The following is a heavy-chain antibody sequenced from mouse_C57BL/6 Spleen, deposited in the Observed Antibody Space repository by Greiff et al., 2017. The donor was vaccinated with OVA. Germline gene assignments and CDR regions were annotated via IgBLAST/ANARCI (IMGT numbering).Heavy chain of an antibody. J-gene: IGHJ4*01. CDR1: GYTFTDYY. D-gene: IGHD2-3*01. V-gene: IGHV1-19*01. CDR3: ARNRDGYLHYYAMDY. CDR2: INPYNGGT. Sequence: EVKLMESGPVLVKPGASVKMSCKASGYTFTDYYMNWVKQSHGKSLEWIGVINPYNGGTSYNQKFKGKATLTVDKSSSTAYMELNSLTSEDSAVYYCARNRDGYLHYYAMDYWGQGTSVTVSS.